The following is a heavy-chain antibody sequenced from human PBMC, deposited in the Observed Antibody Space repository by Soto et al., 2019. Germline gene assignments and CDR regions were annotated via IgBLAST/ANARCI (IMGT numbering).Heavy chain of an antibody. V-gene: IGHV2-5*02. D-gene: IGHD3-22*01. Sequence: QITLKESGPTLVKPTQTLTLTCIFSGFSLSTTGVGVGWIRQPPGKAPEWLALIYWDDDRRYSASLKSRLTISKETSKNQVVLTMTNMHPVDTATYDCAHRPSYDTSGAFAHWGQGTLVTVSS. J-gene: IGHJ4*02. CDR3: AHRPSYDTSGAFAH. CDR1: GFSLSTTGVG. CDR2: IYWDDDR.